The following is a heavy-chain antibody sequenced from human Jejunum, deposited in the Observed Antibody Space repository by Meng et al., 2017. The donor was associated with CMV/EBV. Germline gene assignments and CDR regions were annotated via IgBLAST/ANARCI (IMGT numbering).Heavy chain of an antibody. J-gene: IGHJ4*02. CDR1: GDSFSTQT. V-gene: IGHV1-69*13. CDR3: ARGRRNEPLFDY. Sequence: VQLVRSGAEVNKPGSSVKVACKTSGDSFSTQTFSWVRQAPGQGLEWMGGLIAVFDKTKAAPRFQDRVTFTADESTSTAYMELSSLTFDDTAVYFCARGRRNEPLFDYWGQGTLVTVSS. CDR2: LIAVFDKT. D-gene: IGHD1-14*01.